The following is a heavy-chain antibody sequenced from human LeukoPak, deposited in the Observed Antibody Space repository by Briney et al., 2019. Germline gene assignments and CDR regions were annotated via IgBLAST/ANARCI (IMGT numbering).Heavy chain of an antibody. D-gene: IGHD1-14*01. CDR2: ISGSSSSYI. V-gene: IGHV3-21*01. CDR3: ARAVPGFDY. Sequence: GGSLRLSCAASGFTFSSYSMNWVRQAPGKGLEWVSCISGSSSSYIYYSDSVRGRFTISRDNAKNSLYLQMNSLTAEDTAVYYCARAVPGFDYWGQGTLVTVSS. J-gene: IGHJ4*02. CDR1: GFTFSSYS.